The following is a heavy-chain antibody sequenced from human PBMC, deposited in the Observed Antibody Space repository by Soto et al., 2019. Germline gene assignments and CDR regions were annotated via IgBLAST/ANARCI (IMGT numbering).Heavy chain of an antibody. CDR3: ARVTVTTRGGRDRFDP. CDR1: GGSISSGGYY. D-gene: IGHD4-17*01. V-gene: IGHV4-31*03. J-gene: IGHJ5*02. Sequence: QEQLQESGPGLVKPSQTLSLTCTVSGGSISSGGYYWSWIRQHPGKGLEWIGYIYYSGSTYYNPSLKSRVTISVDTSKNQFSLKLSSVTAADTAVYYCARVTVTTRGGRDRFDPWGQGTLVTVSS. CDR2: IYYSGST.